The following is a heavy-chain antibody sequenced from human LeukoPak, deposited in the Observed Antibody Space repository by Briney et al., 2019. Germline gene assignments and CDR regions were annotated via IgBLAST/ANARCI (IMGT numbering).Heavy chain of an antibody. Sequence: SETLSLTCTVSGGSISSSIYYWGWIRQPPGKGLEWIGNIYYSGSTYYNPSLKSRVTISVDTSKNQFSLKLSSVTAADTAVYYCAREGGSYLERDYWGQGTLVTVSS. CDR2: IYYSGST. J-gene: IGHJ4*02. V-gene: IGHV4-39*02. CDR3: AREGGSYLERDY. CDR1: GGSISSSIYY. D-gene: IGHD1-26*01.